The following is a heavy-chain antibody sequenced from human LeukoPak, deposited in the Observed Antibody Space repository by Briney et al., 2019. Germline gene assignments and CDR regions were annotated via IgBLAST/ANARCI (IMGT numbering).Heavy chain of an antibody. CDR3: ARDGYNRIDY. CDR2: INHSGST. D-gene: IGHD5-24*01. J-gene: IGHJ4*02. CDR1: GGSFSGYY. V-gene: IGHV4-34*01. Sequence: KALETLSLTCAVYGGSFSGYYWSWIRQPPGKGLEWIGEINHSGSTNYNPSLKSRVTISVDTSKNQFSLKLSSVTAADTAVYYCARDGYNRIDYWGQGTLVTVSS.